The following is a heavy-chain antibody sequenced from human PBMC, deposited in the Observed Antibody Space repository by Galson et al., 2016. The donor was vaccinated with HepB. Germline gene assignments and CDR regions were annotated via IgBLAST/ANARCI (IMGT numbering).Heavy chain of an antibody. V-gene: IGHV4-4*02. Sequence: SETLSLTCAVSGGSISSSNWWNWVRQPPGKGLEWIGEISHSGSTKYNPSLKSRVTISVDKSKSQFSLKLSSVTAADTAVYYCARDPRGITGRLRGDHTGGFDPWGQGTLVTVSS. D-gene: IGHD6-6*01. CDR2: ISHSGST. J-gene: IGHJ5*02. CDR3: ARDPRGITGRLRGDHTGGFDP. CDR1: GGSISSSNW.